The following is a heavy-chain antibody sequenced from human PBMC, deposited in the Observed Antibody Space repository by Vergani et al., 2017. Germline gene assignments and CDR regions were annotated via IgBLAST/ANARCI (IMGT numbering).Heavy chain of an antibody. D-gene: IGHD1-26*01. CDR3: ARATVGATPNDAFDI. CDR1: GGTFSSYA. V-gene: IGHV1-69*01. CDR2: IRPIFGTA. Sequence: QVQLVQSGAEVKKPGSSVKVSCKASGGTFSSYAISWVRQAPGQGLEWMGGIRPIFGTANYAQKFQGRVTITAEEYTSTAYMELSRLRSEDTAVYYCARATVGATPNDAFDIWGQGTMVTVSS. J-gene: IGHJ3*02.